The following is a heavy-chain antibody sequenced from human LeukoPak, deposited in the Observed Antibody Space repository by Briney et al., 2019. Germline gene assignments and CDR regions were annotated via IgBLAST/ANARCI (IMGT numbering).Heavy chain of an antibody. J-gene: IGHJ4*02. CDR3: ARRNTAMGVFDY. D-gene: IGHD5-18*01. CDR1: GGSISSYY. CDR2: IYYSGST. V-gene: IGHV4-59*08. Sequence: PSETLSLTCTVSGGSISSYYWSWIRQPPGKGLEWIGYIYYSGSTNYNPSLKSRVTISVDTSRNQFSLKLSSVTAADTAVYYCARRNTAMGVFDYWAREPWSPSPQ.